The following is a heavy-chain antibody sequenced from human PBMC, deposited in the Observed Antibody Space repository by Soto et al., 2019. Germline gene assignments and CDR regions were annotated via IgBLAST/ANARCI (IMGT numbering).Heavy chain of an antibody. J-gene: IGHJ5*02. CDR3: ARGREYSFGYNWFDP. D-gene: IGHD4-4*01. V-gene: IGHV1-46*01. Sequence: QVQLVQSGAEVRKPGASVKLSCQTSGHPFTSYHMHWVRQAPGQGLEWLGVINPTEGRTRFSQKFQDRVTMTRDTSTSTVYMELSSLRSDDTSIYFCARGREYSFGYNWFDPWGPGTLVTVSS. CDR2: INPTEGRT. CDR1: GHPFTSYH.